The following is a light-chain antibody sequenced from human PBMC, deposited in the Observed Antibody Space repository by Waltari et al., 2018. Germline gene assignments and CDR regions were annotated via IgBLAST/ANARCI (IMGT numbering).Light chain of an antibody. J-gene: IGLJ2*01. V-gene: IGLV3-1*01. CDR1: KLVVTS. Sequence: SYELTQPPSVSLSPGQTDSIPCSGDKLVVTSACWYQQKPGQSPVLVIYQNNKRPSGIPERFSGSNSGNTATLTISGTQAMDEADYYCQAWDSSTVVFGGGTKLTVL. CDR2: QNN. CDR3: QAWDSSTVV.